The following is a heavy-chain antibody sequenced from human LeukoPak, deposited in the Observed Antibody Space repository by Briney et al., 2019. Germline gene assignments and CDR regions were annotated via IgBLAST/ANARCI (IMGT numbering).Heavy chain of an antibody. CDR3: AREDGGAARL. J-gene: IGHJ4*02. V-gene: IGHV3-30*02. Sequence: GGSLRLSCAASGFAFSTYDMHWVRQTPGKGLEWVTFIRNDGSTKYYVDSVKGRFTVSRDNSKNSLYLQMNSLRAEDTAVYYCAREDGGAARLWGQGTLVTVSS. D-gene: IGHD6-6*01. CDR2: IRNDGSTK. CDR1: GFAFSTYD.